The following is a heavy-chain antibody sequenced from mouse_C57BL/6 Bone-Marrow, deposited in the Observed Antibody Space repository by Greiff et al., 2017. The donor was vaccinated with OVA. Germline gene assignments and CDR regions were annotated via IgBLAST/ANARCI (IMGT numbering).Heavy chain of an antibody. J-gene: IGHJ3*01. CDR3: ARHEVYDGYWAWFAY. CDR1: GYTFTEYT. CDR2: FYPGSGSI. V-gene: IGHV1-62-2*01. D-gene: IGHD2-3*01. Sequence: QVHVKQSGAELVKPGASVKLSCKASGYTFTEYTIHWVKQRSGQGLEWIGWFYPGSGSIKYNEKFKDKATLTADKSSSTVYMELSRLTSEDSAVYFCARHEVYDGYWAWFAYWGQGTLVTVSA.